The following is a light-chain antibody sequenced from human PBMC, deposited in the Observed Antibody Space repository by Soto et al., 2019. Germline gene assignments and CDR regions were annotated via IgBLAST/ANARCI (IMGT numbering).Light chain of an antibody. CDR2: GSS. CDR1: QSVTNNY. Sequence: EVVLTQSPGTLSLSPGERATLSCRASQSVTNNYFAWYQQKPGQAPRLLFFGSSDRATGTPDRFSGSGSGTDFTLTICRLEPEDSAVYYCQQYGSSPPYTFGQGTKLEIK. CDR3: QQYGSSPPYT. J-gene: IGKJ2*01. V-gene: IGKV3-20*01.